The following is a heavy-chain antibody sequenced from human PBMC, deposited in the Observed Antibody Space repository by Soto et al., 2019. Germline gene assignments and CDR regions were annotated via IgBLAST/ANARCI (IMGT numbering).Heavy chain of an antibody. CDR2: IYSGGRN. Sequence: QVQLQESGAGLVKPSATLSLTCTVSGGSISSFYGSWIRQPAGKGLEWIGRIYSGGRNNYNPSLKSRVTMSVDTSKDQFSLRLISVTATDTAVYYGSRVSSRWDYWGQGTLVTVSS. D-gene: IGHD6-13*01. CDR3: SRVSSRWDY. CDR1: GGSISSFY. V-gene: IGHV4-4*07. J-gene: IGHJ4*02.